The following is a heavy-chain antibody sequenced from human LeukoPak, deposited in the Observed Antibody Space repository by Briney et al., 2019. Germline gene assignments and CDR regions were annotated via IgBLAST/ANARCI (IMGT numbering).Heavy chain of an antibody. D-gene: IGHD5-12*01. CDR1: GGSFSGYY. CDR2: INHSGST. CDR3: ARGVDSYIDY. Sequence: SETLSLTCAVYGGSFSGYYWSWIRQPPGKGLEWIGEINHSGSTNYNPSLKSRVTISVDTSKNQFSLKLSSVTAADTAVYYCARGVDSYIDYCGQGTLVTVSS. V-gene: IGHV4-34*01. J-gene: IGHJ4*02.